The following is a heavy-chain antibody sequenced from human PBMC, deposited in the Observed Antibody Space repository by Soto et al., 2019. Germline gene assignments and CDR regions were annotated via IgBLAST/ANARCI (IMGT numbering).Heavy chain of an antibody. J-gene: IGHJ4*02. CDR2: ISGSGGST. D-gene: IGHD4-17*01. CDR1: GFTFSSYA. Sequence: EVQLLESGGGLVQPGGSLRLSCAASGFTFSSYAMSRVRQAPGKGLEWVSAISGSGGSTYYADSVKGRFTISRDNSKNTLYLQMNSLRAEDTAVYYCAKDTYGTNTVTSDYWGQGTLVTVSS. CDR3: AKDTYGTNTVTSDY. V-gene: IGHV3-23*01.